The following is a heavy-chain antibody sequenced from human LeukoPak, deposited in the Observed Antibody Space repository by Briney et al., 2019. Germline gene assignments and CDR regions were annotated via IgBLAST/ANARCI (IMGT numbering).Heavy chain of an antibody. CDR2: IYHSGST. D-gene: IGHD3-10*01. Sequence: SGTLSLTCAVSGGSISSSNWWSWVRQPPGKGLEWIGEIYHSGSTNYNPSLKSRVTISVDTSKNQFSLKLSSVTAADTAVYYCARDSSMVRGLDYWGQGTLVTVSS. CDR1: GGSISSSNW. CDR3: ARDSSMVRGLDY. J-gene: IGHJ4*02. V-gene: IGHV4-4*02.